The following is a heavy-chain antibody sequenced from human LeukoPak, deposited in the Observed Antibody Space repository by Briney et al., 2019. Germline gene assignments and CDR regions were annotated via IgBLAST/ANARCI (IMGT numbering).Heavy chain of an antibody. V-gene: IGHV3-53*04. D-gene: IGHD3-3*01. Sequence: GGSLRLSCAASGFTVTTNYMSWVRQAPGKGLEWVSVIYSGGSTYYADSGKGRFTISRHNSKNTLYLQMDSLRDEDTAVYYCARGDFWSGYYTGLYWGQGTLVTVSS. J-gene: IGHJ4*02. CDR2: IYSGGST. CDR1: GFTVTTNY. CDR3: ARGDFWSGYYTGLY.